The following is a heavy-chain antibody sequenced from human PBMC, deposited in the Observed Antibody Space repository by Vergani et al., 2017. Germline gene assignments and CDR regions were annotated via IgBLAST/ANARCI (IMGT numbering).Heavy chain of an antibody. J-gene: IGHJ4*02. D-gene: IGHD3-22*01. CDR2: IIPIFGTA. V-gene: IGHV1-69*18. Sequence: QVQLVQSGAEVKKPGSSVKVSCKASGGTFSSYAISWVRQAPGQGLEWMGRIIPIFGTANYAQKFQGRVTITADESTSTAYMELSSLRSEDTAVYYCARDDLFTPYYDSSGSLDYWGQGTLVTVSS. CDR1: GGTFSSYA. CDR3: ARDDLFTPYYDSSGSLDY.